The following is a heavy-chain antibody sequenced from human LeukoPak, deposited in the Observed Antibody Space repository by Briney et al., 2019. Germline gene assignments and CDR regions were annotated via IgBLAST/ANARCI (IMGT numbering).Heavy chain of an antibody. V-gene: IGHV3-30*18. CDR2: ISYDGNSK. CDR1: GFTFSNYG. D-gene: IGHD2-2*01. CDR3: AKGYCSSTSCYPEAPSDY. J-gene: IGHJ4*02. Sequence: GRSLRLSCAASGFTFSNYGMHWVRQAPGKGLEWVAVISYDGNSKYYVDSVKGRFTISRDNSENTLYLQMNSLRAEDTAVYYCAKGYCSSTSCYPEAPSDYWGQGTLVTVSS.